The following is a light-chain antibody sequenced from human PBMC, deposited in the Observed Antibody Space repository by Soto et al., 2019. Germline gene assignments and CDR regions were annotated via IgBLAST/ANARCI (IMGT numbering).Light chain of an antibody. CDR1: SSDVVAYDY. Sequence: QSVLSQPPSASGSPGQSVTISCTGTSSDVVAYDYVSWYQQYPGKAPKLMIYEVTKRPSGVPDRFSGSKSGNTASLTVSGLQAEDEADYYCSSYAGSNNFVVFGGGTKLTVL. CDR3: SSYAGSNNFVV. CDR2: EVT. V-gene: IGLV2-8*01. J-gene: IGLJ3*02.